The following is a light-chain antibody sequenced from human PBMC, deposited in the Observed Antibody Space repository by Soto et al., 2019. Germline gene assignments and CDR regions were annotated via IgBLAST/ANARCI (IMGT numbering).Light chain of an antibody. CDR1: QAISSW. V-gene: IGKV1-5*03. J-gene: IGKJ1*01. CDR2: KAS. CDR3: QQENIHSEA. Sequence: TQSRCTLSESVRERVTNPCRASQAISSWLAWYQHKPGKAPKLLIYKASTVQSGVPSRFSGSGSGTEFSLTISSLRPYVFAAYYRQQENIHSEAFGQVT.